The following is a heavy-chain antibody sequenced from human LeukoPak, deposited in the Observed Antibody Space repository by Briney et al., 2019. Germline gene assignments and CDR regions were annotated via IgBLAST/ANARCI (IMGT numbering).Heavy chain of an antibody. CDR2: ISGSGGST. J-gene: IGHJ4*02. D-gene: IGHD3-9*01. CDR3: ARGDILTGYQLDY. V-gene: IGHV3-23*01. Sequence: GGSLRLSCAASGFTFSSYAMSWVRQAPGKGLKWVSAISGSGGSTYYADSVKGRFTISRDNSKNTLYLQMNSLRAEDTAVYYCARGDILTGYQLDYWGQGTLVTVSS. CDR1: GFTFSSYA.